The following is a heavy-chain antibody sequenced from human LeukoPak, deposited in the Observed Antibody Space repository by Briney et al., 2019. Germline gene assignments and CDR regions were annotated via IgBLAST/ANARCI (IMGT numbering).Heavy chain of an antibody. J-gene: IGHJ6*03. CDR2: ICSSGSS. D-gene: IGHD6-19*01. Sequence: SETLSLTCTVSGGSFSSNSYYWVRHRQPPGMGLEWIGSICSSGSSYYNQSLKSPVTISVDTSKNQFSLELSSVAAADTAVYYCARDKRVAVAGTYIYYYYMDVWGNGTTVTISS. V-gene: IGHV4-39*02. CDR3: ARDKRVAVAGTYIYYYYMDV. CDR1: GGSFSSNSYY.